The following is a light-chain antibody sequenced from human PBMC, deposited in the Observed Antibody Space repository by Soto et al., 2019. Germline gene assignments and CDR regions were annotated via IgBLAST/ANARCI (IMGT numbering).Light chain of an antibody. CDR3: QQYDSFPWT. Sequence: DIQMTQSPSTLSASVGDRVTITCRASQGISNWLAWYQQKPGKPPKLLIYDASGLDSGVPSRFSGSGYGTEFTLNISGLQPEDFATFYCQQYDSFPWTFGQGTNVDIK. J-gene: IGKJ1*01. CDR2: DAS. V-gene: IGKV1-5*01. CDR1: QGISNW.